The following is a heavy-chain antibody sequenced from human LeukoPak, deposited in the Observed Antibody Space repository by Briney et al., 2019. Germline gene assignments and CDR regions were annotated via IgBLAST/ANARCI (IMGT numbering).Heavy chain of an antibody. CDR2: IYPGDSDT. CDR3: ARQGSITMIDGAFDI. D-gene: IGHD3-22*01. Sequence: GESLKISCKGSGYSFTSYWIGWVRQMPGKGLEWMGIIYPGDSDTRYSPSFQGQVTISADKSISTAYLRWSSLKASDTAMYYCARQGSITMIDGAFDIWGQGTMVTVSS. CDR1: GYSFTSYW. J-gene: IGHJ3*02. V-gene: IGHV5-51*01.